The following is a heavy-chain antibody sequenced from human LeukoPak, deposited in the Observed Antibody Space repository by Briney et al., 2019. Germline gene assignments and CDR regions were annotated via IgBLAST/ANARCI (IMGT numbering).Heavy chain of an antibody. V-gene: IGHV1-18*01. J-gene: IGHJ4*02. CDR3: ATSIAARRFYFDY. Sequence: ASVKVSCKASGYTFTSYGISWVRQAPGQGLEWMGWISAYNGNTNYAQKLQGRVTMTTDTSTSTAYMELSSLRSEDTAVYYCATSIAARRFYFDYWGQGTLVTVSS. D-gene: IGHD6-6*01. CDR2: ISAYNGNT. CDR1: GYTFTSYG.